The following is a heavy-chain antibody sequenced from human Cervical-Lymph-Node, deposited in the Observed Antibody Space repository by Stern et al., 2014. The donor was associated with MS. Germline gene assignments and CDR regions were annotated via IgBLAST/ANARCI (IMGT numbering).Heavy chain of an antibody. Sequence: QVQLVQSGAEVKKPGSSVKVSCKASGGTFSSYAISWVRQAPGQGLEWMGGIIPIFGTANYAQKFQGRVTITADESTSTAYMELSSLRSEDTAVYYCASNPYYYDSSGPNWFDPWGQGTLVTVSS. V-gene: IGHV1-69*01. CDR3: ASNPYYYDSSGPNWFDP. CDR2: IIPIFGTA. CDR1: GGTFSSYA. J-gene: IGHJ5*02. D-gene: IGHD3-22*01.